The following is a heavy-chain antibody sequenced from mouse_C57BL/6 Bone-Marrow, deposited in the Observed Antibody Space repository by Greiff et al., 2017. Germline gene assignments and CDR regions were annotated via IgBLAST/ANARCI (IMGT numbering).Heavy chain of an antibody. CDR2: IFPRSGNT. V-gene: IGHV1-81*01. CDR1: GYTFTSYG. Sequence: QVQLQQSGAELARPGASVKLSCKASGYTFTSYGISWVKHRTGQGLEWIGEIFPRSGNTYYNEKFKGKATVTAHKYSSTAYMELRRLTSEDSAFYFCARWWDSSHWYFDVWGTGTTVTVSS. CDR3: ARWWDSSHWYFDV. D-gene: IGHD1-1*01. J-gene: IGHJ1*03.